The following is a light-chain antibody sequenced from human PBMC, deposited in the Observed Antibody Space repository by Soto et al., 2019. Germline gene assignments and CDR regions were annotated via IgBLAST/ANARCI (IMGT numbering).Light chain of an antibody. CDR1: QGIRNY. V-gene: IGKV1-27*01. CDR3: QKYSIVPV. J-gene: IGKJ3*01. Sequence: DIQMTQSPTSLSASVGDRVTITCRASQGIRNYVAWYQQIPGKAPKLLIYAASTLQSGVPSRFSGSGSGTDFTLTSSGLQPEDVATYSCQKYSIVPVFGPGTKVEIK. CDR2: AAS.